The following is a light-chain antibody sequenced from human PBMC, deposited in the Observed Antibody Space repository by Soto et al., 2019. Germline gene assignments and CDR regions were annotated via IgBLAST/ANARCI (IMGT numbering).Light chain of an antibody. V-gene: IGKV3-11*01. Sequence: EIVLTQSPATLSMSPGERATLSCRASQGVGTFLAWYPQSPGQTPRLLIYDASNRATGVPVRFSGSGSGTDFTLNISSLEHKDCAVYYCQQNNIWPPLTFGGGTKVEIK. CDR2: DAS. CDR3: QQNNIWPPLT. CDR1: QGVGTF. J-gene: IGKJ4*01.